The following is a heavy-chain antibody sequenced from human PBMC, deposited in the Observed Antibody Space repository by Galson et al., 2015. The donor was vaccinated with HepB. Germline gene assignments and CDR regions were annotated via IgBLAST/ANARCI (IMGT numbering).Heavy chain of an antibody. Sequence: SLRLSCAASGFTFSSYAMHWVRQAPGKGLEWVAVISYDGSNKYYADSVKGRFTISRDNPKNTLYLQMNSLRAEDTAVYYCARSSRYSSSWSYWGQGTLVTVSS. D-gene: IGHD6-13*01. CDR1: GFTFSSYA. V-gene: IGHV3-30*04. J-gene: IGHJ4*02. CDR2: ISYDGSNK. CDR3: ARSSRYSSSWSY.